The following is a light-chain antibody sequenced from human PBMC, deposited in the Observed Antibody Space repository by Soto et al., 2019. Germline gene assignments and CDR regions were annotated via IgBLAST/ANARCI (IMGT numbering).Light chain of an antibody. CDR3: QQYGSSPCT. Sequence: EIVLTHSPGTLSLSPGERATLSFSSSQSVSSATFAWYQQKPGQAPRLLISGASSRATGIPDRFSGSGSGTAFTLTISRLEPEAFAVYYCQQYGSSPCTFGQGTKVDIK. J-gene: IGKJ1*01. CDR2: GAS. CDR1: QSVSSAT. V-gene: IGKV3-20*01.